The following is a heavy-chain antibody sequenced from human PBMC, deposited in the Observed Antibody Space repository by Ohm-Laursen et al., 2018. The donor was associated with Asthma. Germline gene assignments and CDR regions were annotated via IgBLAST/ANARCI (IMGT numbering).Heavy chain of an antibody. CDR1: GASVGDSTWS. V-gene: IGHV4-61*01. CDR2: MSYRGGI. D-gene: IGHD3-9*01. J-gene: IGHJ4*02. CDR3: ARLDWVQSMFDS. Sequence: TLSLTCAVSGASVGDSTWSWSWVRQPPGRELEFIAYMSYRGGINYNPSLQSRVTLSIDTSKNQVSLRLISVTAADTALYFCARLDWVQSMFDSWGQGNLVTVSS.